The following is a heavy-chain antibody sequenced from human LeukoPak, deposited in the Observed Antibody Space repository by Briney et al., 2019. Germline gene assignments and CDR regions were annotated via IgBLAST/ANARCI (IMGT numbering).Heavy chain of an antibody. CDR1: GFTFDDYA. CDR3: ARGYSYGYIGYFDY. J-gene: IGHJ4*02. Sequence: GRSLRLSYAASGFTFDDYAMHWVRQAPGKGLEWVSGISWNSGSIGYADSVKGRFTISRDNAKNSLYLQMNSLRGEDTALYYCARGYSYGYIGYFDYWGQGILVTVSS. V-gene: IGHV3-9*01. D-gene: IGHD5-18*01. CDR2: ISWNSGSI.